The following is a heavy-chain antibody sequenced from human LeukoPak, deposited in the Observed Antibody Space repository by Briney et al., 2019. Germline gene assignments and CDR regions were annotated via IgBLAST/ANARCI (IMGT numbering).Heavy chain of an antibody. CDR3: ARWSSSRFFDY. J-gene: IGHJ4*02. V-gene: IGHV4-39*07. CDR1: GGSISSSSYY. Sequence: SETLSLTCTVSGGSISSSSYYWGWIRQPPGKGLEWIGSIYYSGSTYYNPSLKSRVTISVDKSKNQFSLKLSSVTAADTAVYYCARWSSSRFFDYWGQGTLVTVSS. D-gene: IGHD6-6*01. CDR2: IYYSGST.